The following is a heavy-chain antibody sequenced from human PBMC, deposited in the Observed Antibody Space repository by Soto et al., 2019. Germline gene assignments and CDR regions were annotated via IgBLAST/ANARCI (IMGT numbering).Heavy chain of an antibody. Sequence: QVQLVESGGGVVQPGRSLRLSCAASGFTFSSYGTHWVRQAPGKGLEWVAVIWYDGSNKYYADSVKGRFTISRDNSKNTLYLQMNSLRAEDTAVYYCARDYDSSGYPRWYFDLWGRGTLVTVSS. CDR2: IWYDGSNK. V-gene: IGHV3-33*01. D-gene: IGHD3-22*01. CDR3: ARDYDSSGYPRWYFDL. J-gene: IGHJ2*01. CDR1: GFTFSSYG.